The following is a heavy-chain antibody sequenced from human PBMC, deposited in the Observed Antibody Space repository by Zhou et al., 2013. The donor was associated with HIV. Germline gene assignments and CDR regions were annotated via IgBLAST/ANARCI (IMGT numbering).Heavy chain of an antibody. V-gene: IGHV1-69*04. CDR1: GGTFSSYA. J-gene: IGHJ4*02. CDR2: IIPILGIA. CDR3: ARDYHPISTVTNGAYFDY. Sequence: QVQLVQSGAEVKKPGSSVKVSCKASGGTFSSYAISWVRQAPGQGLEWMGRIIPILGIANYAQKFQGRVTITADKSTSTAYMELSSLRSEDTAVYYCARDYHPISTVTNGAYFDYWGQGTLVTVSS. D-gene: IGHD4-17*01.